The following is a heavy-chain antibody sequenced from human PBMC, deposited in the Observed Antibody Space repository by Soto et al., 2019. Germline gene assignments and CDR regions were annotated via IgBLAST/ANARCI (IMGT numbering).Heavy chain of an antibody. CDR1: GFTFSSYD. D-gene: IGHD6-13*01. CDR3: ASGGWGSSWYEGGSRIDY. Sequence: EVQLVASGGGLVQPGGSLRLSCAASGFTFSSYDMHWVRQVAGKGLEWVSAIGVAGDTYYPDSVKGRFTISRENAKNSLYLQMNSLRAEDTAVYYCASGGWGSSWYEGGSRIDYWGQGTLVTVSS. J-gene: IGHJ4*02. CDR2: IGVAGDT. V-gene: IGHV3-13*01.